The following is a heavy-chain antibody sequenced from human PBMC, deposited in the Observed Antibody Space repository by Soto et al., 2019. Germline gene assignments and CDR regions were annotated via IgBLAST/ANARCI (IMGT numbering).Heavy chain of an antibody. CDR3: SRRAPEGFDP. CDR1: GGSIATSSYF. V-gene: IGHV4-39*02. CDR2: IDYRGTI. J-gene: IGHJ5*02. Sequence: SETLSLTCTVSGGSIATSSYFWAWIRRPPGKGLEWIGSIDYRGTIYNNPSLKSRVTISVDTSKNHFSLKLDSVTTADTALYYCSRRAPEGFDPWGQGTLVTVSS.